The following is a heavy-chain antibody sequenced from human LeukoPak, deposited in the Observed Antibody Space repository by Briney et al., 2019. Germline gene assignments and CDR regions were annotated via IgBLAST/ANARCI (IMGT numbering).Heavy chain of an antibody. CDR3: AKPTVTYYFDY. CDR1: GFSLRSFA. V-gene: IGHV3-23*01. D-gene: IGHD4-17*01. Sequence: GGSLRLSCAASGFSLRSFAMSWVRQAPGKGLEYVSAISGSGGSTYYADSVEGRFTISKDNSRNTVYLQMNSLRAEDTAVYYCAKPTVTYYFDYWGQGTLVTVSS. J-gene: IGHJ4*02. CDR2: ISGSGGST.